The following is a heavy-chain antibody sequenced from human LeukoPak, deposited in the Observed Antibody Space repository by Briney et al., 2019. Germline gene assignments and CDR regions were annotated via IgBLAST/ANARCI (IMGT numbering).Heavy chain of an antibody. V-gene: IGHV1-69*13. CDR1: GGTFSSYA. CDR3: ARSGHVYDFWTLFDY. J-gene: IGHJ4*02. D-gene: IGHD3-3*01. CDR2: IIPIFGTA. Sequence: SVKVSCKASGGTFSSYAISWVRQAPGQGLEWMGGIIPIFGTANYAQKFQGRVTITADESTSTAYMELSSLRSEDTAVYYCARSGHVYDFWTLFDYWGQGTLVTVSS.